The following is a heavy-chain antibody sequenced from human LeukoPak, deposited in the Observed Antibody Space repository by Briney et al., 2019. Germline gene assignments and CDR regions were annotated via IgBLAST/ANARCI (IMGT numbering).Heavy chain of an antibody. Sequence: ASVKVSCKASGYTFTSYGISWVRQAPGQGLEWMGWISAYNGNTNYAQKLQGRVTMTTDTSTSTAYMELRSLRSDDTAVYYCARVPRCGGDCYSWFDPWGQGTLVTVSS. V-gene: IGHV1-18*01. CDR3: ARVPRCGGDCYSWFDP. J-gene: IGHJ5*02. D-gene: IGHD2-21*02. CDR1: GYTFTSYG. CDR2: ISAYNGNT.